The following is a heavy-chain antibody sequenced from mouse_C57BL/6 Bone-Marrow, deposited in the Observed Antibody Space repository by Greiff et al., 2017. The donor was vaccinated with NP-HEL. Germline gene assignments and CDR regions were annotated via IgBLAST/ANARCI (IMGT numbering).Heavy chain of an antibody. Sequence: VQLQQSGPGLVKPSQSLSLTCSVTGYSITSGYYWNWIRQFPGNKLEWMGYISYDGSNNYNPSLKNRISITRDPSKNQFFLKLNSVTTEDTATYYCARAYYYGSSYWYFDVWGTGTTVTVSS. D-gene: IGHD1-1*01. CDR3: ARAYYYGSSYWYFDV. CDR2: ISYDGSN. V-gene: IGHV3-6*01. CDR1: GYSITSGYY. J-gene: IGHJ1*03.